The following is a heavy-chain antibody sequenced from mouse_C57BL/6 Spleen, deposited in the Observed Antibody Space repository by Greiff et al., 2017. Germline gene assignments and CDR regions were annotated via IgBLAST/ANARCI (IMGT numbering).Heavy chain of an antibody. CDR2: INPNNGGT. V-gene: IGHV1-26*01. CDR3: ARNAYDGDYGDWFAY. Sequence: EVQLQQSGPELVKPGASVKISCKASGYTFTDYYMNWVKQSHGKSLEWIGDINPNNGGTSYNQKFKGKDTLTVDKSSSTAYMELRSLTSEDSAVYYCARNAYDGDYGDWFAYWGQGILVTVSA. CDR1: GYTFTDYY. D-gene: IGHD2-3*01. J-gene: IGHJ3*01.